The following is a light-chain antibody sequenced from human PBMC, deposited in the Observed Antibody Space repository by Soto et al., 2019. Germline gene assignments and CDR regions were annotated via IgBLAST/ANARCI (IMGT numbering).Light chain of an antibody. V-gene: IGKV1-27*01. J-gene: IGKJ4*01. CDR3: QQYHSAPLT. CDR2: AAS. Sequence: DIKMTQSPSSLSASVGDRVIIACRATQGINNYVAWYQQKPGTVPKFLIYAASTLQSGVPSRFSGSRSGADFTLTISSLQPEDVATYYCQQYHSAPLTFGGGTNVEIK. CDR1: QGINNY.